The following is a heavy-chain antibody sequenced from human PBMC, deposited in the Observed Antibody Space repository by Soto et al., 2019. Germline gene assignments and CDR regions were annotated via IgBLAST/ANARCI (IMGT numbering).Heavy chain of an antibody. Sequence: PSETLSLTCTVSGGSISSSSYYWGWIRQPQGKGLEWIGSIYYSGSTYYNPSLKSRVTISVDTSKNQFSLKLSSVTAADTAVYYCARDVGSLPHDAFDIWGQGTMVTVSS. CDR1: GGSISSSSYY. D-gene: IGHD2-2*03. CDR3: ARDVGSLPHDAFDI. V-gene: IGHV4-39*01. J-gene: IGHJ3*02. CDR2: IYYSGST.